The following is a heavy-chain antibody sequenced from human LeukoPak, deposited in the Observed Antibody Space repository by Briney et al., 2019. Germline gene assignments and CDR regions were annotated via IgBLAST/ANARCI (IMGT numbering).Heavy chain of an antibody. J-gene: IGHJ4*02. CDR2: IKQDGSEK. V-gene: IGHV3-7*01. CDR1: GFTFSNYW. D-gene: IGHD6-13*01. Sequence: GGSLRLSCAVSGFTFSNYWMSWVRQAPGKGLEWVANIKQDGSEKNYVDSVKGRFTISRDNAKNSLYLQMNSLRAEDTAVYYCAGYSSSWYPSYAYWGQGTLVTVSS. CDR3: AGYSSSWYPSYAY.